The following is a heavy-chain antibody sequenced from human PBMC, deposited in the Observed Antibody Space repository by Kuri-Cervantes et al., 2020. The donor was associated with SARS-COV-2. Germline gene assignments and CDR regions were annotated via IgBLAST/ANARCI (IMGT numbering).Heavy chain of an antibody. CDR1: GFTFSSYA. D-gene: IGHD5-18*01. CDR2: ISGSGGST. V-gene: IGHV3-23*01. CDR3: AKDRAALLGYTFGPDLDY. J-gene: IGHJ4*02. Sequence: GGSLRLSCAASGFTFSSYAMSWVRQAPGKGLEWVSAISGSGGSTYYADSVKGRFTTSRDNARNSLYLQMNSLRPEDTAFYYCAKDRAALLGYTFGPDLDYWGQGTQVTVSS.